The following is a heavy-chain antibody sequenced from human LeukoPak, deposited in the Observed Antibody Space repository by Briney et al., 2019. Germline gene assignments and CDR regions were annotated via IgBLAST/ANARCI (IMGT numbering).Heavy chain of an antibody. V-gene: IGHV3-15*01. J-gene: IGHJ4*02. D-gene: IGHD3-10*01. CDR1: GFTFSNAW. CDR3: TTDISMGYLFDY. Sequence: PGGSLRLSCAASGFTFSNAWMSWVRQAPGKGLEWVGRIKSKTDGGTTDYAAPVKGRFTISRDDSKNTLYLQMNSLKTEDTAVYYSTTDISMGYLFDYWGQGTLVTVSS. CDR2: IKSKTDGGTT.